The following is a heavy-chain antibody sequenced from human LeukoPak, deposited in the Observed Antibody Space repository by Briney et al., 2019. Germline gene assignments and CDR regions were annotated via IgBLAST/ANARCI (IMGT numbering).Heavy chain of an antibody. J-gene: IGHJ5*02. D-gene: IGHD4-23*01. Sequence: PGGSLRLSCAASGFTFDDYGMSWVRQAPGKGLEWVSGINWNGGSTGYADFVRGRFIISRDNAKNSLYLQMNSLRAEDTALYYCARGVDDGGGNWFDPWGQGTLVTVSS. V-gene: IGHV3-20*04. CDR1: GFTFDDYG. CDR3: ARGVDDGGGNWFDP. CDR2: INWNGGST.